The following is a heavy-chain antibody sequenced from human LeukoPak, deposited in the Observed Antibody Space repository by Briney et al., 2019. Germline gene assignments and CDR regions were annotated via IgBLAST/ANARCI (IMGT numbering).Heavy chain of an antibody. CDR1: GGSISSYY. D-gene: IGHD6-13*01. J-gene: IGHJ4*02. Sequence: SETLSLTCTVSGGSISSYYWSWIRQPPGKGLEWIGRIHTSGSTNYNPSLKSRVTMSVDTSKNQFSLKLSSVTAADTAVYYCARGDSSSAFFDYWGQGTLVTVSS. V-gene: IGHV4-4*07. CDR3: ARGDSSSAFFDY. CDR2: IHTSGST.